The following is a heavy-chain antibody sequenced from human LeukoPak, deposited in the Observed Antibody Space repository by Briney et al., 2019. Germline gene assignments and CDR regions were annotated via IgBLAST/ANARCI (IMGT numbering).Heavy chain of an antibody. V-gene: IGHV3-7*04. CDR1: GFTFSNYF. CDR3: ARWGQGFDF. D-gene: IGHD3-16*01. CDR2: IKQNGGQE. Sequence: GGSLRHFCAASGFTFSNYFMSWVRQAPGKGLEWVANIKQNGGQEYSEDSVKGRFTISRDNAKNSLYLQMNSLRAEDTAMYYCARWGQGFDFWAQRPVVTVSS. J-gene: IGHJ4*02.